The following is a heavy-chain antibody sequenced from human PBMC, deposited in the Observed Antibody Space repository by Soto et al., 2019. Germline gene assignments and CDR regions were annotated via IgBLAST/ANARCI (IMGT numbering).Heavy chain of an antibody. Sequence: ILSLTSTVAGGSISSGGDYWSWIRQHPGRGPEWIGFIDNSGSAYYYPSLKSRVTISVDTSKNQFSLKMSSVTAADTAVYYCTRVGNGKWFDPWGQGTLVTVSS. D-gene: IGHD4-4*01. CDR3: TRVGNGKWFDP. CDR1: GGSISSGGDY. CDR2: IDNSGSA. J-gene: IGHJ5*02. V-gene: IGHV4-31*03.